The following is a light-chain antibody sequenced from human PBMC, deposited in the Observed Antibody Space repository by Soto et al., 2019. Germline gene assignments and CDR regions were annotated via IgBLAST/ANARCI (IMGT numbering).Light chain of an antibody. CDR1: QNINTY. J-gene: IGKJ1*01. CDR2: GTS. V-gene: IGKV1-39*01. CDR3: QQSYTTPRT. Sequence: DIKMTQSPSSLSASVGDRVTITCRASQNINTYLNWYQQKPGKALKLLIYGTSSLQSGVPSRFSGSGSGTDFTLTISSLQPEDFATYYCQQSYTTPRTFGQGTKVDIK.